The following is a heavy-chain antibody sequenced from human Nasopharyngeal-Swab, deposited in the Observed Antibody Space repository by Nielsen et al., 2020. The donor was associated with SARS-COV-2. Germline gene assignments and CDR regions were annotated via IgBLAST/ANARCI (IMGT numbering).Heavy chain of an antibody. CDR1: GDSIACSTFY. CDR3: VRSSSWYYFDY. D-gene: IGHD6-13*01. V-gene: IGHV4-39*01. Sequence: SETLSLTCTVSGDSIACSTFYWGWIRQPPGKGLAWVGNIYYNGNTYQNPSLKSRLTIAVDKSKNQFSLQLSSVTAADTAVYYCVRSSSWYYFDYWAQGTQVTVSS. J-gene: IGHJ4*02. CDR2: IYYNGNT.